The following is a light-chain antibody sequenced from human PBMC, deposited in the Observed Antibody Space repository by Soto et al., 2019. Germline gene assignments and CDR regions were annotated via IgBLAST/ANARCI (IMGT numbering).Light chain of an antibody. Sequence: EIVLTQSPGTLSLSPGEGATLSCRASQSVGKNYLAWYQQKSGQAPRLLIHGASNRATGIPERFSGSGSGTDFTLTISRLEPEDFALYYCQQRYNWPPTFGQGTKVDIK. V-gene: IGKV3D-20*02. J-gene: IGKJ1*01. CDR2: GAS. CDR3: QQRYNWPPT. CDR1: QSVGKNY.